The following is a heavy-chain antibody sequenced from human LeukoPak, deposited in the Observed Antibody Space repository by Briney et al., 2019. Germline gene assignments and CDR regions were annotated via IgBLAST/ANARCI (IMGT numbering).Heavy chain of an antibody. CDR3: ARDRPRYSYGLGEDAFDI. Sequence: SETLSLTCTVSGGSISSGSYYWSWIRQPAGTGLEWIGRIYTGGSTNYNPSLKSRVTISVDTSKNQFSLKPSSVTAADTAVYYCARDRPRYSYGLGEDAFDIWGQGTMVTVSS. CDR2: IYTGGST. CDR1: GGSISSGSYY. J-gene: IGHJ3*02. V-gene: IGHV4-61*02. D-gene: IGHD5-18*01.